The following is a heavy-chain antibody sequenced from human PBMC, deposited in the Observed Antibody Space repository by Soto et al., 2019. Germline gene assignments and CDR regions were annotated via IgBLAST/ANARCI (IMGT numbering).Heavy chain of an antibody. J-gene: IGHJ4*02. Sequence: SGPTLVNPTQTLTLTCTFSGFSLSTSGVDVGWIRQPPGKALEWLALIYWDDDKRYSPSLKNRLAITKDTSKNQVVLTMTNMDPLDTATYYCAHRRPYSNSPEYFFDYWGQGTLVTVSS. V-gene: IGHV2-5*02. CDR3: AHRRPYSNSPEYFFDY. CDR1: GFSLSTSGVD. D-gene: IGHD6-6*01. CDR2: IYWDDDK.